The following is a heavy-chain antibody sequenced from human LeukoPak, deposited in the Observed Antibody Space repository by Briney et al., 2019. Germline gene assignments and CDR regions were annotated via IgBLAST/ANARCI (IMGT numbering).Heavy chain of an antibody. J-gene: IGHJ3*02. CDR1: GFTFSNYW. CDR2: ITSDASST. Sequence: GGSLRLSCAASGFTFSNYWMHWVRRAPGKGLVGVSRITSDASSTSYADSVKGRFTISRDNAKNTLYLRMNSLRAEDTAVYYCAREFEGQEAGAYGSGSYDVFDIWGQGTMVTVSS. CDR3: AREFEGQEAGAYGSGSYDVFDI. D-gene: IGHD3-10*01. V-gene: IGHV3-74*01.